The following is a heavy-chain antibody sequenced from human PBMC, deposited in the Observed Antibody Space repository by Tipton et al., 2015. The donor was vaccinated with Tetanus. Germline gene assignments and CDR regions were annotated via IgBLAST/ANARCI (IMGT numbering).Heavy chain of an antibody. V-gene: IGHV3-33*01. D-gene: IGHD2-15*01. CDR1: GFIFSSYG. CDR3: AREADCSGGSCFSGDFDN. J-gene: IGHJ4*02. Sequence: SLRLSCAASGFIFSSYGIHWVRQAPGKGLEWVAVSWYDGTDKYHADSVKGRFTISRDNSKNTLYLQMNSLRAEGTAVYYCAREADCSGGSCFSGDFDNWGQGTQVTVSS. CDR2: SWYDGTDK.